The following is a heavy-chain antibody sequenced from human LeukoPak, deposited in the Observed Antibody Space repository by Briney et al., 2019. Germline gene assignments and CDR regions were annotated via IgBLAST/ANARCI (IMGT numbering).Heavy chain of an antibody. V-gene: IGHV3-21*01. J-gene: IGHJ3*02. Sequence: GGSLRLSCAASGFTFSTYSMNWVRQAPGKGLEWVSIISNSGDTIFYADSVKGRFTISRDNAGNSLHLQMSGLRAEDTAMYYCARRLYTSQAPYAFDIWGQGTMVTVS. CDR2: ISNSGDTI. CDR1: GFTFSTYS. CDR3: ARRLYTSQAPYAFDI.